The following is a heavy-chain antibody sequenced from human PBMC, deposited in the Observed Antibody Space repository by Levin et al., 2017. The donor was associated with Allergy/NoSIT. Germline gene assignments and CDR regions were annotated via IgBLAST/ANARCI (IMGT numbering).Heavy chain of an antibody. CDR2: ISAYRKNT. CDR3: ARGGGYIVGTMDV. V-gene: IGHV1-18*01. CDR1: GSDFTNYG. J-gene: IGHJ6*02. Sequence: GESLKISCQASGSDFTNYGISWVRLAPGQGLEWMGWISAYRKNTNYAQKFMGRVTRTADTSTSTVHMELRSLTSDDTAVYYCARGGGYIVGTMDVWGQGTTVVVSS. D-gene: IGHD2-15*01.